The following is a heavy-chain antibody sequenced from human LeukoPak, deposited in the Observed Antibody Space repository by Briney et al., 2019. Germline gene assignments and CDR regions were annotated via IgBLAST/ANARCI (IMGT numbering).Heavy chain of an antibody. CDR2: INWNGGST. J-gene: IGHJ6*03. CDR3: AREHYNYYMDV. Sequence: PGRSLRLSCAASGFTFDDYGMNWVRQAPGKGLEWVSSINWNGGSTGYAAYVKGRFTISRDNAENSLYLQMNSLRVGDTALYYCAREHYNYYMDVWGKGTTVTVSS. V-gene: IGHV3-20*04. CDR1: GFTFDDYG.